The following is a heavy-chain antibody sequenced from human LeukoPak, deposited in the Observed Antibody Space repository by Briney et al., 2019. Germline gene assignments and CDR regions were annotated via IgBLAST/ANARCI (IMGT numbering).Heavy chain of an antibody. CDR1: VFAFSNCA. CDR3: AKVPSGCYACDFDF. J-gene: IGHJ4*02. CDR2: LGGTNGYT. V-gene: IGHV3-23*01. D-gene: IGHD2-2*01. Sequence: VGSLRLSCVASVFAFSNCAIGQVRGNPGKGVECVSSLGGTNGYTYYADSVKGRFSISRDNSKNTLYLQMNSLRAEDTALYYCAKVPSGCYACDFDFWGQGTLVTVSS.